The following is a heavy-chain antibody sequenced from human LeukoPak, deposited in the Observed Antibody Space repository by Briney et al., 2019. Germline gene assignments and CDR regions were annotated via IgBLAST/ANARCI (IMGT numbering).Heavy chain of an antibody. CDR1: GYTFTSYG. V-gene: IGHV1-18*01. CDR3: ARWDTYSSSWYGLDY. CDR2: ISAYNGNT. J-gene: IGHJ4*02. Sequence: ASVKVSCKASGYTFTSYGIIWVRQAPGQGLEWMGWISAYNGNTNYAQKLQGRVAMTTDTSTSTAYMELRSLRSGDTAVYYCARWDTYSSSWYGLDYWGQGTLVTVSS. D-gene: IGHD6-13*01.